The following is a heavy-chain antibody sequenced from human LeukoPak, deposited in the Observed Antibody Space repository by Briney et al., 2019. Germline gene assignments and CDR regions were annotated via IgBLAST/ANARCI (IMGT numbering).Heavy chain of an antibody. D-gene: IGHD3-10*01. CDR3: VGSPAYSNMDV. J-gene: IGHJ6*03. CDR1: GLTFRNHA. Sequence: GKSLRLPCAASGLTFRNHAIHWVRQAPGKGLEWVTVISHDGGNDYYRDSVKGRFTISRDNSRNTVFLQMNSLRPGDTAVYYCVGSPAYSNMDVWGKGTTVTVSS. CDR2: ISHDGGND. V-gene: IGHV3-30*04.